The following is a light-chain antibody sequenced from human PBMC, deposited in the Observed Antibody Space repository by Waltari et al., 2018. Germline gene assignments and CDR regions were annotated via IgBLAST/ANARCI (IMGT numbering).Light chain of an antibody. V-gene: IGKV3-20*01. Sequence: EIVLTQSPGTLSLSHGERATLSCRASQSVSNTHLAWYQQIPGQAPRLLIYAASRRATGVPDRFSGSGSGTDFTLTISRLEPEDFAVYYCQQYGSAPRTFGQGTKVEIK. CDR2: AAS. CDR3: QQYGSAPRT. CDR1: QSVSNTH. J-gene: IGKJ1*01.